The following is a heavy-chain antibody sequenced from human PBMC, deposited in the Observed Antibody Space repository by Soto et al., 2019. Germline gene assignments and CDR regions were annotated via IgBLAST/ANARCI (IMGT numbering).Heavy chain of an antibody. CDR3: ARVGAYCVSTSCHDY. CDR2: ISAYNGNT. CDR1: GYTFTNYG. V-gene: IGHV1-18*01. J-gene: IGHJ4*02. D-gene: IGHD2-2*01. Sequence: QVQLVQSGAEVKKPGASVKVSCKTSGYTFTNYGISWVRQAPGQGLEWMGWISAYNGNTDYAQKLHGRVTMTTDTSTSTAYMELRSLRSDDTAVYYCARVGAYCVSTSCHDYWGQGTLVTVSS.